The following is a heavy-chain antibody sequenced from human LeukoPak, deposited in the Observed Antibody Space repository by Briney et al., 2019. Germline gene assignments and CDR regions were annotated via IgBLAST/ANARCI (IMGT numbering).Heavy chain of an antibody. J-gene: IGHJ4*02. CDR2: IGTAGDT. D-gene: IGHD5-24*01. V-gene: IGHV3-13*01. Sequence: PGGSLRLSCAASGFTFSSYDMHWVRQATGKGLEWVSAIGTAGDTYYPGSVKGRFTISRENAKTSFYLQMNRLRAGDTAVYYCARGASGGWLQSPDYWGQGTLVTVSS. CDR3: ARGASGGWLQSPDY. CDR1: GFTFSSYD.